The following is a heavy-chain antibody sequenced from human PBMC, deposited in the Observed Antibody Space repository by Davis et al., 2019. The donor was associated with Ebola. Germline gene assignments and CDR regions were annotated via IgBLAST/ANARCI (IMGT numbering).Heavy chain of an antibody. CDR1: GFTFSSYG. Sequence: PGGSLRLSCAASGFTFSSYGMHWVRQAPGKGLEWVAVIWYDGSNKYYADSVKGRFTISRDNSKNTLYLQMNSLRAEDTAVYYCAKGSGAKIYSTTVTTFDYWGQGTLVTVSS. D-gene: IGHD4-11*01. V-gene: IGHV3-33*06. CDR2: IWYDGSNK. CDR3: AKGSGAKIYSTTVTTFDY. J-gene: IGHJ4*02.